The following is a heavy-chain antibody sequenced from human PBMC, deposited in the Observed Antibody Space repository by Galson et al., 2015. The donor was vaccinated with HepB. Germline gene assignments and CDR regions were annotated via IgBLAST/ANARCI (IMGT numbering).Heavy chain of an antibody. J-gene: IGHJ3*02. CDR2: ISRSSHNI. CDR1: GFRVSGYY. V-gene: IGHV3-21*01. D-gene: IGHD3-3*01. Sequence: SLRLSCAPYGFRVSGYYVSWVRQAPGKGLEWVSSISRSSHNIYYADSVKGRFTISRDNAKNSLYLQMNSLRAEDTAVYYCARSRFGMATHDAFDIWGQGTMVTVSS. CDR3: ARSRFGMATHDAFDI.